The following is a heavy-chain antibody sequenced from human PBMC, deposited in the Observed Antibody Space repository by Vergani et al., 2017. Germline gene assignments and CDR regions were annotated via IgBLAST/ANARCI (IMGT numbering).Heavy chain of an antibody. Sequence: QVQLVQSGAEVKKPGSSVKVSCKASGYTFTGYYMHWVRQAPGQGLEWMGWINPNSGGTNYAQKFQGRVTMTRDTSISTAYMELSRLRSDDTAVYYCARGSKIMVRGVISRGLDYWGQGTLVTVSS. CDR2: INPNSGGT. CDR1: GYTFTGYY. J-gene: IGHJ4*02. D-gene: IGHD3-10*01. CDR3: ARGSKIMVRGVISRGLDY. V-gene: IGHV1-2*02.